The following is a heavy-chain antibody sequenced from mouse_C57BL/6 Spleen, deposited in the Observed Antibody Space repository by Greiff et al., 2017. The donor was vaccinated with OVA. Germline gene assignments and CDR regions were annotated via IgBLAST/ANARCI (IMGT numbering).Heavy chain of an antibody. V-gene: IGHV5-6*01. J-gene: IGHJ2*01. CDR2: ISSGGSYT. D-gene: IGHD2-4*01. Sequence: EVQRVESGGDLVKPGGSLKLSCAASGFTFSSYGMSWVRQTPDKRLAWVATISSGGSYTYYPDSVKGRFTISRDNAKNTLYLQMSSLKSEDAAMYYYARQGYYDYDGSYFDYWGQGTTLTVSS. CDR1: GFTFSSYG. CDR3: ARQGYYDYDGSYFDY.